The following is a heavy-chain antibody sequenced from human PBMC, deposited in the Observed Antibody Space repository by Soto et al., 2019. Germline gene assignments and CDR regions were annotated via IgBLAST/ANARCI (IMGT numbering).Heavy chain of an antibody. V-gene: IGHV1-18*01. D-gene: IGHD6-19*01. CDR3: ARVVATVAGPYGMDV. CDR2: ISAYNGNT. J-gene: IGHJ6*02. Sequence: QVKLVQSGAEVKKPGASVKVSCRASGYTFTSYVISWVRQAPAQGLEWMGWISAYNGNTNFAHKLQGRVTMTTDTSRSTAYMELRSLRSDDTAVYYCARVVATVAGPYGMDVWGQGTTVTVSS. CDR1: GYTFTSYV.